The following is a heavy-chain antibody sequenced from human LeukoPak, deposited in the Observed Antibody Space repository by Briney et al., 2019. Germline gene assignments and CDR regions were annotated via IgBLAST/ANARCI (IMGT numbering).Heavy chain of an antibody. J-gene: IGHJ4*02. CDR2: INPDSGGT. Sequence: GASVKVSCKTSGYTFTDYYIHWVRQAPGQGLEWMGRINPDSGGTNYAQKFQGRVTMTRDTSISTAYMELSRLRSDDTAVYYCAREGGSGAAYYDSSEDFDYWGQGTLVTVSS. CDR3: AREGGSGAAYYDSSEDFDY. CDR1: GYTFTDYY. D-gene: IGHD3-22*01. V-gene: IGHV1-2*06.